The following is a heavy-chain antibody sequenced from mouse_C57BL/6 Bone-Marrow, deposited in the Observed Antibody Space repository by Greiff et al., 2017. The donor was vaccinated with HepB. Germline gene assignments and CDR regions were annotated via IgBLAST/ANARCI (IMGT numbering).Heavy chain of an antibody. J-gene: IGHJ2*01. V-gene: IGHV1-67*01. Sequence: VQLQQSGPELVRPGVSVKISCKGSGYTFTDYAMHWVKQSHAKSLEWIGVISTYYGDASYNQKFKSKATLTVDKPSSTAYMQLSSLTSEDSAVYYCARPPYDGSSHGFDYWGQGTTLTVSS. CDR2: ISTYYGDA. CDR3: ARPPYDGSSHGFDY. CDR1: GYTFTDYA. D-gene: IGHD1-1*01.